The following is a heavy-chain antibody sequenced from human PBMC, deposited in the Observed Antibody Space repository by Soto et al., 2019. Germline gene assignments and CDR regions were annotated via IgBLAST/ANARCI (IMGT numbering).Heavy chain of an antibody. D-gene: IGHD3-10*01. CDR2: INSDGSST. CDR3: ARGSYYGSGSQNWFDP. Sequence: RLSCAASGFTFSSYWMHWVRQAPGKGLVWVSRINSDGSSTSYADSVKGRFTVSRDNAKNTLYLQMNSLRAEDTAVYYCARGSYYGSGSQNWFDPWGQGTLVTVSS. CDR1: GFTFSSYW. J-gene: IGHJ5*02. V-gene: IGHV3-74*01.